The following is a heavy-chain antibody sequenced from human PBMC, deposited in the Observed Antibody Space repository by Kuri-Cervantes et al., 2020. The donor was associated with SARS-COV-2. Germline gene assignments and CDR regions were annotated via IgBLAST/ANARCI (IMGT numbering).Heavy chain of an antibody. J-gene: IGHJ4*02. D-gene: IGHD1-20*01. CDR3: AKDRGVICITGYFDY. Sequence: GGSLRLSCAASGFTFGDYGMSWVRQAPGKGLEWVSGINWNGGSTGYADSVKGRFTISRDNAKNSLYLQMNSLRAEDTAVYYCAKDRGVICITGYFDYWGQGTLVTVSS. CDR2: INWNGGST. V-gene: IGHV3-20*04. CDR1: GFTFGDYG.